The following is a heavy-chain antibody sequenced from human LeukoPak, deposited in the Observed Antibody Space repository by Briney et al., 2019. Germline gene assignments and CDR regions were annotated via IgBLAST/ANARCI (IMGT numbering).Heavy chain of an antibody. CDR2: IKQDGSEK. V-gene: IGHV3-7*01. CDR1: GFTFNNYW. D-gene: IGHD3-10*01. Sequence: GGSPRLSCVASGFTFNNYWMSWVRQAPGKGLEWVANIKQDGSEKYYMDSVKGRFTISRDNAKISLYLQMNSLRAEDTAVYYCARGVYGSGSFYYYYMDVWGIGTTVTISS. CDR3: ARGVYGSGSFYYYYMDV. J-gene: IGHJ6*03.